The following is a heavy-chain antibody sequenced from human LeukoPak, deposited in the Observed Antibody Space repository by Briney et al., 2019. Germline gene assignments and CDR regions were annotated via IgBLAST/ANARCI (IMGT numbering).Heavy chain of an antibody. CDR2: IYYSGST. D-gene: IGHD3-22*01. CDR1: GGSISSSSYY. V-gene: IGHV4-39*07. J-gene: IGHJ5*02. CDR3: ARWGYYDSSGYYYFDP. Sequence: SETLSLTCTVSGGSISSSSYYWGWIRQPPGKGLEWIGSIYYSGSTYYNPSLKSRVTISVDTSKNQFSLRLSSVTAADTAVYYCARWGYYDSSGYYYFDPWGQGTLVTVSS.